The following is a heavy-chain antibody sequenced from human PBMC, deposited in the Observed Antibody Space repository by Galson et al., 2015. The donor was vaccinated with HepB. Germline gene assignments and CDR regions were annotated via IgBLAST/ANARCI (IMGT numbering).Heavy chain of an antibody. CDR3: ARPLAVASMAYYFDY. V-gene: IGHV3-30*04. J-gene: IGHJ4*02. CDR1: GFTFSNYA. CDR2: ISYDRSKK. D-gene: IGHD6-19*01. Sequence: SLRLSCAPSGFTFSNYAMHWVRQAPGKGLDWVAAISYDRSKKYYGESVKGRFTISRDNSKNTLYLQMNSLRTEDAAVYYCARPLAVASMAYYFDYWGQGALVTVSS.